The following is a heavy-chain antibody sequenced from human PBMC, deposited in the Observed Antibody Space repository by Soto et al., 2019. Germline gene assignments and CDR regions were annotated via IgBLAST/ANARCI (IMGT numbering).Heavy chain of an antibody. V-gene: IGHV3-30*18. CDR2: VSHDGRNT. CDR1: GFTFSDYA. Sequence: VQLVESGGGVVQPGRSLRLSCAAAGFTFSDYARHWFRQAPGKGLEWVAVVSHDGRNTHYADSVKGRFTISRDSSKNTVSLEMTSLRAEDTAVYYCAKGGRQWLVTSDFNYWGQGALVTVSS. J-gene: IGHJ4*02. D-gene: IGHD6-19*01. CDR3: AKGGRQWLVTSDFNY.